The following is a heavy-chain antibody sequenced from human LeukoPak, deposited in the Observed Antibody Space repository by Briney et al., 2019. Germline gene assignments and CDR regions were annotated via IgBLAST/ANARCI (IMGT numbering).Heavy chain of an antibody. V-gene: IGHV5-51*01. Sequence: GESLKISCKGLGYSFSSYWSAWVRQRPGKGLEWMGIIYPGGSETRYDPSFEGQVTISADKSIITAYLQWSSLKASDTAMYYCARHGRGSRSPNAFDIWGQGTMVTVSS. CDR2: IYPGGSET. D-gene: IGHD3-10*01. CDR3: ARHGRGSRSPNAFDI. CDR1: GYSFSSYW. J-gene: IGHJ3*02.